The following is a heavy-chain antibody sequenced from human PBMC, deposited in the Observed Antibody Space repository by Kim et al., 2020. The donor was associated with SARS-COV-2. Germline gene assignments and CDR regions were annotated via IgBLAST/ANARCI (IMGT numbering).Heavy chain of an antibody. V-gene: IGHV3-7*01. D-gene: IGHD5-12*01. CDR2: IRRDGGEI. Sequence: GGSLRLSCAASGFTFGDYYMNWVRQAPGKGLEWVALIRRDGGEINYVDSVKGRFTISRDNSKKSLYLQMNSLRGEDTALYFCASGKGWMHEIWGQGTPVTVSS. CDR1: GFTFGDYY. CDR3: ASGKGWMHEI. J-gene: IGHJ4*02.